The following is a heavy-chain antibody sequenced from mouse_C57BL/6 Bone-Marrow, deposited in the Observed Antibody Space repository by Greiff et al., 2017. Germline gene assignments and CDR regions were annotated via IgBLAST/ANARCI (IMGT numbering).Heavy chain of an antibody. CDR2: ILPGSGST. J-gene: IGHJ1*03. CDR1: GYTFTGYW. Sequence: VMLVESGAELMKPGASVKLSCKATGYTFTGYWIEWVKQRPGHGLEWIGEILPGSGSTNYNEKFKGKATFTADTSSNTAYMQLSSLTTEDTAIYYGARERVVITDWYFDVWGTGTTVTVSS. D-gene: IGHD1-3*01. CDR3: ARERVVITDWYFDV. V-gene: IGHV1-9*01.